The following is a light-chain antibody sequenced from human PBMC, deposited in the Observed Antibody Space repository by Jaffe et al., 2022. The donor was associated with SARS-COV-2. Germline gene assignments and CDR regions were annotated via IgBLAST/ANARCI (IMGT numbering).Light chain of an antibody. V-gene: IGKV3-11*01. CDR2: DVS. Sequence: EIVLTQSPATLSLSPGERATLSCRASQSVGSYLAWYQQKPGQAPRLLIYDVSNRATGIPARFSGSGSGTDFTLTISSLEPEDFAVYYCQRRTTRPPVTFGPGTKVDIK. CDR3: QRRTTRPPVT. J-gene: IGKJ3*01. CDR1: QSVGSY.